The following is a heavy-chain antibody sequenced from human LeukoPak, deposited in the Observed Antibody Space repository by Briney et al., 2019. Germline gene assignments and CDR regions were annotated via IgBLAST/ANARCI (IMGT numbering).Heavy chain of an antibody. J-gene: IGHJ4*02. CDR3: ARDKHNPNCSGGRCYSYFFDS. CDR2: ISKGVST. D-gene: IGHD2-15*01. CDR1: GGSISNSY. Sequence: SETLSLTCSVSGGSISNSYWTWIRQPPGKGLEFIGYISKGVSTDYNPSHKSRVTISVDTSKNQVSLKLTTVTAADTAVYYCARDKHNPNCSGGRCYSYFFDSWGQGTLVTVSS. V-gene: IGHV4-59*01.